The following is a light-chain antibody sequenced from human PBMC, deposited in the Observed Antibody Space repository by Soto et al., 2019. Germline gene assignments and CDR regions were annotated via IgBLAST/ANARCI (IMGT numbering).Light chain of an antibody. V-gene: IGLV2-14*01. CDR3: SSYASGSIYV. Sequence: QSALAQPASVSGSPGQSITISCTGTSRDVGDYNSVSWYQQHPGKAPKLVIFEVSDRPSGVSNRFSGSKSGNTASLTISGLQPEDEADYYCSSYASGSIYVFGTGTMLTVL. J-gene: IGLJ1*01. CDR1: SRDVGDYNS. CDR2: EVS.